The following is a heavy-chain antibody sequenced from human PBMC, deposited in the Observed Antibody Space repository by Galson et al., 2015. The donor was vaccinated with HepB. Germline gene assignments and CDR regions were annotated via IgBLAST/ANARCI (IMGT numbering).Heavy chain of an antibody. CDR3: ARGTRLPPYYYYYMDV. J-gene: IGHJ6*03. D-gene: IGHD3-16*01. CDR2: IIPIFGTA. V-gene: IGHV1-69*13. CDR1: GGTFSSYA. Sequence: SVKVSCKASGGTFSSYAISWVRQAPGQGLEWMGGIIPIFGTANYAQKFQGRVTITADESTSTAYMELSSLRSEDTAVYYCARGTRLPPYYYYYMDVWGKGTTVTVSS.